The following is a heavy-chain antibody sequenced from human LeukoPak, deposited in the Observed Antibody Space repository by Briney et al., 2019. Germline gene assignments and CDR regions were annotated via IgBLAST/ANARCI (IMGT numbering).Heavy chain of an antibody. CDR3: ARGQGAMAYWYFDL. CDR1: GGSISSGGYS. J-gene: IGHJ2*01. D-gene: IGHD5-18*01. V-gene: IGHV4-30-2*01. CDR2: IYHSGST. Sequence: PSETLSLTCAVFGGSISSGGYSWSWIRQPPGKGLEWIGYIYHSGSTYYNPSLKSRVTISVDRSKNQFSLKLSSVTAADTAVYYCARGQGAMAYWYFDLWGRGTLVTVSS.